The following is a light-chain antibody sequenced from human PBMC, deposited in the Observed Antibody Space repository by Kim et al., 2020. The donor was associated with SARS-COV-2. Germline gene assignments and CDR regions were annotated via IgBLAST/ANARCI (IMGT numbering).Light chain of an antibody. J-gene: IGLJ3*02. Sequence: ALGQTVRIKCQGDSLRSYYASWYQQKPGQAPVLVIYGKNNRPSGIPDRFAGSSSGNTASLTITGAQAEYEADYYCNSRDSSGNHWVFGGGTQLTVL. CDR1: SLRSYY. V-gene: IGLV3-19*01. CDR2: GKN. CDR3: NSRDSSGNHWV.